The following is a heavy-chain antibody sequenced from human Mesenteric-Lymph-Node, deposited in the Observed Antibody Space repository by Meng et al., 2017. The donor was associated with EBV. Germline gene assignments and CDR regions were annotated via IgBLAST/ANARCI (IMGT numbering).Heavy chain of an antibody. CDR3: AEVLNGYYYFDY. Sequence: QVRVQEAGPGVGKPSVILSLTGADSGASISGPNWWSWVRQPPGKGLEWIGEVYHSGSTNYNPSLKSRVSMSVDTSKNHFSLKLTSVTAADTAMYYCAEVLNGYYYFDYWGQGTLVTVSS. V-gene: IGHV4-4*02. D-gene: IGHD3-22*01. CDR1: GASISGPNW. J-gene: IGHJ4*02. CDR2: VYHSGST.